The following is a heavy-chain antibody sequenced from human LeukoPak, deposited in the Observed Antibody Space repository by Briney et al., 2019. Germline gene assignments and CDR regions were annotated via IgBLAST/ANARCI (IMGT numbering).Heavy chain of an antibody. D-gene: IGHD1-26*01. Sequence: GGSLRLSCAASGFAFSSSDMNWVRQAPGKGLEWVSHISSSGSTKNYADSVKGRFTISRDNAKNSLYLQMNSLRAEDTAVYYCAREGSSYAPSGPFYFDYWGQGTLVTVSS. V-gene: IGHV3-48*03. CDR3: AREGSSYAPSGPFYFDY. J-gene: IGHJ4*02. CDR2: ISSSGSTK. CDR1: GFAFSSSD.